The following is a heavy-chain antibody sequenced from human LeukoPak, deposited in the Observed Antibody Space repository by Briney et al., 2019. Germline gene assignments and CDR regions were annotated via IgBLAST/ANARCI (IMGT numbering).Heavy chain of an antibody. D-gene: IGHD2-2*01. CDR1: GGSFSGYY. Sequence: SETLSLTCAVYGGSFSGYYWSWIRQPPGKGLEWIGYIYYSVSTNYNTSLKSRVTISVDTSKNQFSLKLRSVTAADTAVYYCARVQSSTRNHYYYYYMDVWGKGTTVTVSS. J-gene: IGHJ6*03. CDR2: IYYSVST. V-gene: IGHV4-59*01. CDR3: ARVQSSTRNHYYYYYMDV.